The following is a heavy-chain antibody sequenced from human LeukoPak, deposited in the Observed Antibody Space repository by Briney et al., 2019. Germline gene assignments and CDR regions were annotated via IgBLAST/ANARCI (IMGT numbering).Heavy chain of an antibody. V-gene: IGHV3-48*03. CDR1: GFTLSSYE. J-gene: IGHJ6*03. Sequence: GGSLRLSCAVCGFTLSSYEMNWVRQAPGKGREWVSYISSSGSTIYYADFVKGRFTISIDNAKNSLYLQMNSLRAEDTAVYYCAREDAAAVGLDYYYYYMDVWGKGTTVTVSS. CDR2: ISSSGSTI. CDR3: AREDAAAVGLDYYYYYMDV. D-gene: IGHD6-13*01.